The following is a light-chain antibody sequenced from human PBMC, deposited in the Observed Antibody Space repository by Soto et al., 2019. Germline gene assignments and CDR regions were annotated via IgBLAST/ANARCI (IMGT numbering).Light chain of an antibody. V-gene: IGKV3-15*01. Sequence: EIWMTQSPATLSVSPGERATLSWRASQSVRSNFAWYQHQPGQAPRVLIYGASTRATGFPARFSGSGSETEFTLTISSMQPEDFAVYYCQQYNNSTLTFGGGTKVDIK. CDR1: QSVRSN. J-gene: IGKJ4*01. CDR3: QQYNNSTLT. CDR2: GAS.